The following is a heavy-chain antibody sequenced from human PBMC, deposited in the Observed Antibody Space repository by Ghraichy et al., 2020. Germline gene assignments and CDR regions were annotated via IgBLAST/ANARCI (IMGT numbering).Heavy chain of an antibody. D-gene: IGHD3-10*01. Sequence: LSLTCAASDFTFSTYSMNWVRQAPGKGLEWVSSISGSSNYINYADSVKGRFTVSRDNAKNSLYLQMNSLRAEDTAVYYCARELRGVIPYYYYGMDVWGQGTTVTVSS. V-gene: IGHV3-21*01. J-gene: IGHJ6*02. CDR3: ARELRGVIPYYYYGMDV. CDR2: ISGSSNYI. CDR1: DFTFSTYS.